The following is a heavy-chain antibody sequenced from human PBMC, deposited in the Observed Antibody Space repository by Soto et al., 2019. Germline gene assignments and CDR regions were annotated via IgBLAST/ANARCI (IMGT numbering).Heavy chain of an antibody. CDR1: TSGMC. V-gene: IGHV2-70*01. J-gene: IGHJ6*02. CDR2: IDWDDDK. D-gene: IGHD6-13*01. Sequence: TSGMCVSWIRQPPGKALEWLALIDWDDDKYYSTSLKTRLTISKDTSKNQVVLTMTNMDPVDTATYYCARTSYGSSWSYYYYGMDVWGQGTTVTVSS. CDR3: ARTSYGSSWSYYYYGMDV.